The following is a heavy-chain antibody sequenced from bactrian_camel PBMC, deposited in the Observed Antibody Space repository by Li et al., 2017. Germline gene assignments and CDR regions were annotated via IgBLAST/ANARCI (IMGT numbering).Heavy chain of an antibody. CDR3: AKGEGTWFNELMY. V-gene: IGHV3S53*01. CDR1: VDNFYC. CDR2: IDDVDST. Sequence: HVQLVESGGGSVQPGGSLRLSCEADVDNFYCMGWYRQTPGKEREAVAAIDDVDSTSYANFAKGRFTISRDNAKKTLYLQMNSLKPEDAGMYYCAKGEGTWFNELMYWGQGTQVTVS. J-gene: IGHJ4*01. D-gene: IGHD5*01.